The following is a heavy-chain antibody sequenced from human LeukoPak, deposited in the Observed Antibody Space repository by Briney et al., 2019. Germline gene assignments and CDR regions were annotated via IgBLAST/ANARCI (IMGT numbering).Heavy chain of an antibody. CDR2: IRYDGSNK. Sequence: GGSLRLSCAASGFTFSSYGIHWVRQAPGKGLEWVAFIRYDGSNKYYADSVKGRFTISRDNSKNTLYLQMNSLRAEDTAVYYCARAHLSSSSTDYMDVWGKGTTVTVSS. CDR3: ARAHLSSSSTDYMDV. CDR1: GFTFSSYG. J-gene: IGHJ6*03. D-gene: IGHD6-6*01. V-gene: IGHV3-30*02.